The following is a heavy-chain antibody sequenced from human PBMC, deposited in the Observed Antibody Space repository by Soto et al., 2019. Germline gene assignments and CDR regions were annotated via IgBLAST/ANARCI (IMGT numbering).Heavy chain of an antibody. CDR3: ARSQTTVTSYDY. CDR1: GGSISSSIW. D-gene: IGHD4-17*01. V-gene: IGHV4-4*02. CDR2: IYPSGST. Sequence: PSETLSLTCTVSGGSISSSIWWSWVRQPPGKGLEWIGEIYPSGSTHYNPSLKSRVTISVDRSKNQFSLKLSSVTAADTAVYYCARSQTTVTSYDYWGQGTLVTVSS. J-gene: IGHJ4*02.